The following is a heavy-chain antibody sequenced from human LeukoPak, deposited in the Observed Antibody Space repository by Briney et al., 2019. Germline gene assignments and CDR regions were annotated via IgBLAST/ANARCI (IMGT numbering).Heavy chain of an antibody. CDR2: ISGSGGST. Sequence: GGSLRLSCAASGFTFSSYAMSWVRQAPGKGLEWVSVISGSGGSTYYADPVKGRFTISRDNSKNTLYLQMNSLRAEDTAVYYCARDETRFGDQRSFDYWGQGTLVTVSS. CDR3: ARDETRFGDQRSFDY. V-gene: IGHV3-23*01. CDR1: GFTFSSYA. J-gene: IGHJ4*02. D-gene: IGHD3-10*01.